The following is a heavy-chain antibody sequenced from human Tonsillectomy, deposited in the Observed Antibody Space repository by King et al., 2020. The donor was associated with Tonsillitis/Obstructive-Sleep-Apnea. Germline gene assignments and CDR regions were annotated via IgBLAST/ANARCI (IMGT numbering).Heavy chain of an antibody. CDR2: ISSSASTI. CDR1: GFTFSTYG. J-gene: IGHJ5*02. D-gene: IGHD6-19*01. Sequence: VQLVESGRGLVQPGGSLRLSCAASGFTFSTYGMDWVRQAPGKGLEWVSYISSSASTIYYADSVKGRFTISRDNAKNSLSLQMNSLRDEDTAVYYCARERRSGWYVNLFDPWGQGTLVTVSS. CDR3: ARERRSGWYVNLFDP. V-gene: IGHV3-48*02.